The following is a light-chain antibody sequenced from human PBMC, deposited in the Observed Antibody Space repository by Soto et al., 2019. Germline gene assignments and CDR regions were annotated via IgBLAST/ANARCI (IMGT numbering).Light chain of an antibody. Sequence: DVQMTQSPSSLSASVGDRVTITCRASQDINSYLAWYQQKPRNAPKSLIYAASSVQTGVPSRFSGSESGTDFTLTISNLQPEDSATYYCQQYNIYPLTFGGGTKVEIK. CDR3: QQYNIYPLT. CDR1: QDINSY. J-gene: IGKJ4*01. V-gene: IGKV1D-16*01. CDR2: AAS.